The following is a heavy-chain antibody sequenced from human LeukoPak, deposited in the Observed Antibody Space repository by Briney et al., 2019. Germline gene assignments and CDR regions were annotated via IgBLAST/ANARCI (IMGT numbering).Heavy chain of an antibody. CDR2: INHGGST. J-gene: IGHJ6*03. V-gene: IGHV4-34*01. Sequence: SETLSLTCAVYGGSFSGYYWGWIRQTPGKGLEWIGEINHGGSTNYNPSLKSRVTMSVDTSKNQFSLNLASVTAADTAVYYCARVSDNDDYSLDYFYYMDVWGEGTTVTVSS. D-gene: IGHD4-17*01. CDR3: ARVSDNDDYSLDYFYYMDV. CDR1: GGSFSGYY.